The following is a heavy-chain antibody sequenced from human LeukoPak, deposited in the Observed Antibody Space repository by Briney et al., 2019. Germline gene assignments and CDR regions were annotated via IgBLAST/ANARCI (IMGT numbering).Heavy chain of an antibody. CDR1: GFTFENYW. CDR2: IKQDGSVE. V-gene: IGHV3-7*01. D-gene: IGHD3-10*01. J-gene: IGHJ4*02. Sequence: GGSLRLSCAASGFTFENYWMSWVRQAPGKGPEWVAHIKQDGSVEHYLDSVKGRFTISRDNAKCSVILQMTSLRAEDTAVYYCARWAGVTDYWGQGTLVTVSS. CDR3: ARWAGVTDY.